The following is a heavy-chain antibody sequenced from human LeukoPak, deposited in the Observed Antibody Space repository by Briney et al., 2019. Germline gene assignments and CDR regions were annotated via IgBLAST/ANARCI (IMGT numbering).Heavy chain of an antibody. J-gene: IGHJ5*01. CDR3: ARSILEYCSGGSCYAGNWFDS. V-gene: IGHV1-2*02. CDR1: GYIFTGYY. Sequence: ASVKVSCKASGYIFTGYYIHWVRQAPGQGLEWMGWINPSSGGRIYAHNFQGRVTMTSDTSISTAYMDLSILRSDDPAVYYCARSILEYCSGGSCYAGNWFDSWGQGTLVTVSS. D-gene: IGHD2-15*01. CDR2: INPSSGGR.